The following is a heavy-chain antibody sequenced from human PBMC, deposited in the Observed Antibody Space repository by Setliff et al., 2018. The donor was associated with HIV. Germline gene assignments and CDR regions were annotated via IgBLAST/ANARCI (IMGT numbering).Heavy chain of an antibody. D-gene: IGHD3-10*01. V-gene: IGHV3-23*01. CDR1: GFTFMNYA. Sequence: PGGSLRLSCAASGFTFMNYAMSWVRQAPGKGLAWVSTISGSGGNTYYADSVKGRFTISRDNSNNMLFLQMNSLRTEDTAVYYCARKLRPGHGVDVWGQGTTVTVSS. CDR2: ISGSGGNT. J-gene: IGHJ6*02. CDR3: ARKLRPGHGVDV.